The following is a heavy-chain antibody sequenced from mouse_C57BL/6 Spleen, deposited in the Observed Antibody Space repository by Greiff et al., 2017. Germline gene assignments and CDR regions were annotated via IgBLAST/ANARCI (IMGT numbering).Heavy chain of an antibody. Sequence: VQLQQSGAELVKPGASVKLSCKASGYTFTSYWMHWVKQRPGQGLEWIGMIHPNSGSTNYNEKFKSKATLTVDKSSSTAYMQLSSLTSEDSAVYYCAREDYSNVFAYWGQGTLVTVSA. V-gene: IGHV1-64*01. CDR3: AREDYSNVFAY. CDR1: GYTFTSYW. D-gene: IGHD2-5*01. CDR2: IHPNSGST. J-gene: IGHJ3*01.